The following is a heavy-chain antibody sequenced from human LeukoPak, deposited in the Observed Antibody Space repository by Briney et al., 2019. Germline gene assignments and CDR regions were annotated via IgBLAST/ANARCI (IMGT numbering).Heavy chain of an antibody. J-gene: IGHJ4*02. CDR2: INPNNGGT. V-gene: IGHV1-2*02. Sequence: ASVTVSCKASGYTFTGYYMHWVRQAPGQGLEWMGWINPNNGGTNYAQKFQGRVTMTRDTSISTTYMELSRLRSDDTAVYYCARPYCSGGSCYFHYFDYWGQGTLVTVSS. CDR1: GYTFTGYY. D-gene: IGHD2-15*01. CDR3: ARPYCSGGSCYFHYFDY.